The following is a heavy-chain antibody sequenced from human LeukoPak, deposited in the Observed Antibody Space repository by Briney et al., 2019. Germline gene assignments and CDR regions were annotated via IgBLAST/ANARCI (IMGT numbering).Heavy chain of an antibody. V-gene: IGHV3-23*01. CDR3: AKASPSGSWTSNFDY. D-gene: IGHD1-26*01. CDR1: GFTFSSYA. J-gene: IGHJ4*02. CDR2: ISGSGGST. Sequence: PGGSLRLSCAASGFTFSSYAMSWVRQAPGKGLEWVSAISGSGGSTYYADSVKGRFTISRDNSTNTLYLQMNSLRADDSAVYYCAKASPSGSWTSNFDYWGQGTLVTVSS.